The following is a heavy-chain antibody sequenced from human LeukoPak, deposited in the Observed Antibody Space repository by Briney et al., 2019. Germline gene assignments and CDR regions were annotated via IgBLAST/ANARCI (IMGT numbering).Heavy chain of an antibody. CDR2: INPNSGGT. V-gene: IGHV1-2*02. Sequence: ASVKVSCKASGYTFTGYYMHWVRQAPGQGLEWMGWINPNSGGTNYAQKFQGRVTMTRDTSISTAYMELSRLRSDDTAVYYCARARDIKGDWFDPWGQGTLVTVSS. CDR1: GYTFTGYY. CDR3: ARARDIKGDWFDP. J-gene: IGHJ5*02. D-gene: IGHD5-12*01.